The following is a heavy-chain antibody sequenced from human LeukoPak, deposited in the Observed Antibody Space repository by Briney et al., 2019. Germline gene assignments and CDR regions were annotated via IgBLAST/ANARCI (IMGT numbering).Heavy chain of an antibody. J-gene: IGHJ4*02. CDR1: GFTVSSNY. Sequence: GGSLRLSCAASGFTVSSNYMSWVRQAPGKGLEWVSVIYSGGSTYYADSVKGRFTISRDNSKNTLYLQMNSLRAEDTAAYYCARSGIQLWGFDYWGQGTLVTVSS. CDR2: IYSGGST. D-gene: IGHD5-18*01. V-gene: IGHV3-66*02. CDR3: ARSGIQLWGFDY.